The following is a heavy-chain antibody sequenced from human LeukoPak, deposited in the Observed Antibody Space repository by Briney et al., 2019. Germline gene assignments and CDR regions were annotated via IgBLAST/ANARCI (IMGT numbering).Heavy chain of an antibody. CDR2: INPNSGDT. CDR1: GYTFTDFY. Sequence: ASVKVSCKASGYTFTDFYLHWVRQAPGQGLEWMGWINPNSGDTNYAQKFQARVTMTRDTSINTAYMELSGLKSDDTAVYSCARENPGVPFDYWGQGTLVTVSS. J-gene: IGHJ4*02. CDR3: ARENPGVPFDY. V-gene: IGHV1-2*02. D-gene: IGHD3-3*01.